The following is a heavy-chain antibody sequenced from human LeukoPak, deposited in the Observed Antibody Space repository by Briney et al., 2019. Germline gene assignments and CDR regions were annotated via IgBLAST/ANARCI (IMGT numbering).Heavy chain of an antibody. CDR1: GYTLTNYD. CDR2: MNPNSGHT. D-gene: IGHD1-26*01. CDR3: VRVQSGSYARYGMDV. J-gene: IGHJ6*02. V-gene: IGHV1-8*01. Sequence: ASVKVSCKASGYTLTNYDINWVRQATGQGLAWVGWMNPNSGHTGYTQKFQGRVSMTRDTSISTAYMELNSLRSEDTAVYYCVRVQSGSYARYGMDVWGQGTTVTVSS.